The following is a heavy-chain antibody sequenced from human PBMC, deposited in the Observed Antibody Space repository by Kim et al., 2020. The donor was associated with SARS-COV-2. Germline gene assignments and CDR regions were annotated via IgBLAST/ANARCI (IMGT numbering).Heavy chain of an antibody. CDR2: IYYSGST. CDR1: GGSISSSSYY. V-gene: IGHV4-39*01. J-gene: IGHJ4*02. Sequence: SETLSLTCTVSGGSISSSSYYWGWIRQPPGKGLEWIGSIYYSGSTYYNPSLKSRVTISVDTSKNQFSLKLSSVTAADTAVYYCARQGGRFGELLSSPLDYWGQGTLVTVSS. CDR3: ARQGGRFGELLSSPLDY. D-gene: IGHD3-10*01.